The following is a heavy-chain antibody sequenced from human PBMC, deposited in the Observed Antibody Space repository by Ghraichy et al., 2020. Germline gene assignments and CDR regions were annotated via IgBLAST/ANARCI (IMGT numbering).Heavy chain of an antibody. Sequence: GESLNISCKASGYSFTHYWIGWVRQMPGKGLEWMGIIYPGDSDTTYSPSFQGQVTISADKSIRTAYLQWSNLKASDSAMYYCVRLGIVATIEMDPWGQGTLVTVFS. V-gene: IGHV5-51*01. J-gene: IGHJ5*02. D-gene: IGHD5-12*01. CDR3: VRLGIVATIEMDP. CDR1: GYSFTHYW. CDR2: IYPGDSDT.